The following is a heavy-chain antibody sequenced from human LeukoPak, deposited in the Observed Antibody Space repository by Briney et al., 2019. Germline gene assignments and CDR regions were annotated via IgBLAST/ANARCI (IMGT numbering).Heavy chain of an antibody. V-gene: IGHV4-59*07. CDR3: ARMEYYFDY. CDR1: AASISTYY. CDR2: INYSGST. J-gene: IGHJ4*02. Sequence: PTHTPSLTCTVSAASISTYYCSWIRQSPGEGLGWIGYINYSGSTDSNPSLKSRVAISIDTSTSPFSLKLNSVTAAATAFYYCARMEYYFDYCGQGTLVTVSS. D-gene: IGHD3-3*01.